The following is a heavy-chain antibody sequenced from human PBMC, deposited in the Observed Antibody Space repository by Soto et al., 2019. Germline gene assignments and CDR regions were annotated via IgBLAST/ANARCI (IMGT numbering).Heavy chain of an antibody. CDR1: GFTFDDYA. CDR2: ISWNSGSV. Sequence: PGGSLRLSCAASGFTFDDYAMHWVRQVPGKGLEWVSGISWNSGSVGYVDSVKGRFTISRDNAKNSLHLQMNSLRAEDTALYYCAKDISSESPGPFDYWGQGTLVTVSS. CDR3: AKDISSESPGPFDY. V-gene: IGHV3-9*01. D-gene: IGHD6-19*01. J-gene: IGHJ4*02.